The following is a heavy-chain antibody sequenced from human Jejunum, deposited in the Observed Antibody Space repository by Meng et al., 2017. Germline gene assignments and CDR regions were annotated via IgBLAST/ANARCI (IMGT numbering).Heavy chain of an antibody. CDR1: GYTFTTYD. V-gene: IGHV1-8*01. J-gene: IGHJ4*02. CDR3: ARGVAAGVDY. CDR2: MSPSSANT. D-gene: IGHD6-13*01. Sequence: QVQLVQSGAEVKMPGASVKVSCKASGYTFTTYDINWVRQATGQGLEWMGWMSPSSANTGYAQKFQGRVTMTRDTSVSTAYMELSSLTSDDTAIYYCARGVAAGVDYWGQGSLVTVSS.